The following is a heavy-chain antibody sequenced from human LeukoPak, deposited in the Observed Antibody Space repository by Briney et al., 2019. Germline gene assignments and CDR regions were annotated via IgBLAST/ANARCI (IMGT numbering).Heavy chain of an antibody. CDR2: ISGSGANT. J-gene: IGHJ4*02. Sequence: GGSLRLSCAASGFTFSGYAMSWVRQAPGKGLEWVSAISGSGANTYYADSVQGRFTVSRDNSKNTLYLQMNSLRAEGTAVYYCAKLGAGDYPYFFDSWGQGTLVTVSS. V-gene: IGHV3-23*01. CDR3: AKLGAGDYPYFFDS. D-gene: IGHD4-17*01. CDR1: GFTFSGYA.